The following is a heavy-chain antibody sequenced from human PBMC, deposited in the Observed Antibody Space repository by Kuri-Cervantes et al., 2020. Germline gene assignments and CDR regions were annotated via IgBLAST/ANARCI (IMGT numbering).Heavy chain of an antibody. CDR1: GGSISNYF. V-gene: IGHV4-30-2*01. CDR3: ARESSGYDY. D-gene: IGHD3-22*01. Sequence: SETLSLTCAVSGGSISNYFWSWIRQPPGKGLEWIGYIYHSGSTYYNPSLKSRVTISVDRSKNQFSLKLSSVTAADTAMYYCARESSGYDYWGQGTLVTVSS. CDR2: IYHSGST. J-gene: IGHJ4*02.